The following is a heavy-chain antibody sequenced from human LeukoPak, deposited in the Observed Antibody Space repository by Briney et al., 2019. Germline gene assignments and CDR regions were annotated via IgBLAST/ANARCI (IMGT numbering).Heavy chain of an antibody. CDR1: GFIFGSYA. V-gene: IGHV3-23*01. CDR2: ITGNGGST. D-gene: IGHD3-22*01. Sequence: GGSLRLSCAASGFIFGSYAMTCVRQPPAKGLECVSAITGNGGSTYYADSVKGRFTISRDNSKNTLYLQMNSLRAEDTAIYYCAKDHDSSAYSYCDYWGQGTLATVSS. CDR3: AKDHDSSAYSYCDY. J-gene: IGHJ4*02.